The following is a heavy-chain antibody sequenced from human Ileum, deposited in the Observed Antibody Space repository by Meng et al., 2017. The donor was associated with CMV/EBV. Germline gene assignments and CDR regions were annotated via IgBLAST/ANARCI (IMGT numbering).Heavy chain of an antibody. J-gene: IGHJ4*02. V-gene: IGHV3-74*01. CDR2: TNGDGSGT. CDR3: GRVRWGGYSYYFDY. D-gene: IGHD3-3*01. CDR1: GFTFSDYW. Sequence: GESLKISCVASGFTFSDYWIHWVRQAPGKGLMWVSRTNGDGSGTTYADSVKGRFTISRDNANNTLYLQMNSLRAEDTAVYYCGRVRWGGYSYYFDYWGQGTLVTVSS.